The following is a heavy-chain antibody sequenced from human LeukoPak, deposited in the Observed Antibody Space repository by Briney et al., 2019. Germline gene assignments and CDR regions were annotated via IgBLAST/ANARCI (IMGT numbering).Heavy chain of an antibody. Sequence: SETLSLTCTVSGYSISSGYYWGWIRQPPGKGLEWIGSIYHSGSTCYNPSLKSRVTISVDTSKNQFSLKLSSVTAADTAVYYCARDRNYPIPFGYWGQGTLVTVSS. J-gene: IGHJ4*02. CDR1: GYSISSGYY. CDR3: ARDRNYPIPFGY. CDR2: IYHSGST. D-gene: IGHD1-7*01. V-gene: IGHV4-38-2*02.